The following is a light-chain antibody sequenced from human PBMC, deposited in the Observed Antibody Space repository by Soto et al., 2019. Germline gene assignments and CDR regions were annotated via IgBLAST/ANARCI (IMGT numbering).Light chain of an antibody. CDR1: QSVSSN. Sequence: EIVMTQSPATLSVSPGERATVSCRASQSVSSNLAWYQQKPGQAPRLLIYGASTRATGIPARFSGSGSGTEFTRTISSLQSEDFAVYYCQQYRTSGQGTKVEI. J-gene: IGKJ1*01. V-gene: IGKV3-15*01. CDR3: QQYRT. CDR2: GAS.